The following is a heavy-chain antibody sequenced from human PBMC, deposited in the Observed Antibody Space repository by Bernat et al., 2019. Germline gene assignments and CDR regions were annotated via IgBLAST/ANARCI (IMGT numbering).Heavy chain of an antibody. CDR2: INAGNGYT. J-gene: IGHJ5*02. Sequence: QVQLVQSGAEVKKPGASVKVSCKTSGYSFTGYVIHWVRQAPGQRLERMGWINAGNGYTKYSQNFQGRLTISRDTAASTAYMELSSLISEDTAVYYCARDWAPYGSGVNWFDPWGQGTVVTVSS. CDR3: ARDWAPYGSGVNWFDP. V-gene: IGHV1-3*01. D-gene: IGHD3-10*01. CDR1: GYSFTGYV.